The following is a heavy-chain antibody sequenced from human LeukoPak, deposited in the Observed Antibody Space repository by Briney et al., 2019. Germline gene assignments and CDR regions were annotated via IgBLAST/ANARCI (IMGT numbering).Heavy chain of an antibody. CDR1: GYTFTSYG. CDR2: ISANNGNT. D-gene: IGHD4-17*01. J-gene: IGHJ4*02. V-gene: IGHV1-18*01. CDR3: GRNYGENY. Sequence: ASVKVSCKASGYTFTSYGITWVRQAPGQGLEWMGRISANNGNTNYAQKLHGRVTMTTDTSTSTAFMEVRSLRSDDTAVYYCGRNYGENYWGQGTLVTVSS.